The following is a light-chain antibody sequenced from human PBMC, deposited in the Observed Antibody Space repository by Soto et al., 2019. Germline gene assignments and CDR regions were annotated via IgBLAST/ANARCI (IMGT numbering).Light chain of an antibody. J-gene: IGLJ3*02. CDR1: SGHSSYI. CDR2: LERSGSY. CDR3: ETWDRNTRV. V-gene: IGLV4-60*02. Sequence: PVLTQSSSASASLGSSVKLTCTLSSGHSSYIIAWHQQQPGKAPRYLMKLERSGSYNKGSGVPDRFSGSSSGADRYLTISSLQFEDEADYYCETWDRNTRVFGGGTKLTVL.